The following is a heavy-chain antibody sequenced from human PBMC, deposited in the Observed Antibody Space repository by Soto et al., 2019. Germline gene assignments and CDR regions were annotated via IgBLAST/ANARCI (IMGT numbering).Heavy chain of an antibody. J-gene: IGHJ6*02. CDR1: GGTFGSYA. V-gene: IGHV1-69*13. D-gene: IGHD2-2*01. CDR3: AREAPYCTSATCPKFYDMDV. Sequence: GASVKVSCKAPGGTFGSYAITWVRRAPGQGLEWLGGIIPILNSPAYAQKFQARVVITADEITNTAYMELNSLRFDDTAVYYCAREAPYCTSATCPKFYDMDVWGQGTTVTVSS. CDR2: IIPILNSP.